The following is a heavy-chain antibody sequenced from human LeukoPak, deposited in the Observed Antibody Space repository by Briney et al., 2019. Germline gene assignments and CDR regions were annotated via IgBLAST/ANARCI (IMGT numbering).Heavy chain of an antibody. D-gene: IGHD6-13*01. CDR1: EFTFSNYA. J-gene: IGHJ4*02. CDR3: VKAAGSWYGYFDY. CDR2: ISDNGGNT. V-gene: IGHV3-64D*06. Sequence: GGSLRLSCSASEFTFSNYAIHWVRQAPGKGLEYVSTISDNGGNTNYADSVKGRFTISRDNSKNTLYLQMSSLRPEDTAVYYCVKAAGSWYGYFDYWGQGTLVTVSS.